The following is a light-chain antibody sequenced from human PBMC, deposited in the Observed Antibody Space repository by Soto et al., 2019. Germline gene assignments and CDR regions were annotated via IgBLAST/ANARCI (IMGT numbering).Light chain of an antibody. CDR2: GAS. J-gene: IGKJ1*01. CDR1: QSVSNNF. Sequence: EIVLTQSPGTLSLSPGERATLSCRASQSVSNNFLAWYQQKPGQAPRLLMFGASRRATGIPDRFSGSGSGTDFTLTISRLEPEDFAVYYCQQYGSSRTFGQGTKVDIK. V-gene: IGKV3-20*01. CDR3: QQYGSSRT.